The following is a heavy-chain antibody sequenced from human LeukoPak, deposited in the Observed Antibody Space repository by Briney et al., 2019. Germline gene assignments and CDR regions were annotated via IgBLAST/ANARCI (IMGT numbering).Heavy chain of an antibody. V-gene: IGHV4-39*01. CDR3: ARRDDSSGYHKIFDY. J-gene: IGHJ4*02. D-gene: IGHD3-22*01. CDR1: GGSISSSSNY. CDR2: IYYGGST. Sequence: SETLSLTCTVSGGSISSSSNYWGWIRQPPGEGLEWIGSIYYGGSTYYNPSLKSRVTISVDTSKNQFYLKLSSLTAADTAVYYCARRDDSSGYHKIFDYWGPGTLVTVSS.